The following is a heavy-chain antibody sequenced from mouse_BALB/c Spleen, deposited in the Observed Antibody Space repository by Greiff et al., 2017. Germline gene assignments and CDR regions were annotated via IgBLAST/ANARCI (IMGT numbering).Heavy chain of an antibody. J-gene: IGHJ4*01. Sequence: DVQLVESGGGLVQPGGSRKLSCAASGFTFSSFGMHWVRQAPEKGLEWVAYISSGSSTIYYADTVKGRFTISRDNPKNTLFLQMTSLRSEDTAMYYCARWDDSYAMDYWGQGTSVTVSS. V-gene: IGHV5-17*02. D-gene: IGHD4-1*01. CDR2: ISSGSSTI. CDR1: GFTFSSFG. CDR3: ARWDDSYAMDY.